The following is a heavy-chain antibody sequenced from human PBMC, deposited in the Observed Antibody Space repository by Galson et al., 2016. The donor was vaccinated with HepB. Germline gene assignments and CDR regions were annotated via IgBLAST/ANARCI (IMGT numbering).Heavy chain of an antibody. CDR1: GYTFTSYA. J-gene: IGHJ4*02. CDR2: IDGGSGNR. CDR3: ARERDLDY. D-gene: IGHD5-24*01. Sequence: SVKVSCKASGYTFTSYALHWVRQAPGQGLEWMGWIDGGSGNRKYSQKFQGRVTITRDTSASTAYMELSSLRSEDTAVYFCARERDLDYWGQGTRVTVSP. V-gene: IGHV1-3*01.